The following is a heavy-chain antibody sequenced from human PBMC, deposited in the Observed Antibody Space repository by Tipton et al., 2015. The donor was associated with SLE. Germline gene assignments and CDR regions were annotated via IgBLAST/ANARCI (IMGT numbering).Heavy chain of an antibody. CDR2: IYYSGST. J-gene: IGHJ4*02. D-gene: IGHD3-16*02. V-gene: IGHV4-61*01. CDR1: GGSISSGSYY. CDR3: ARAQRDFDYIWGSYRLNYFDY. Sequence: TLSLTCTVSGGSISSGSYYWSWIRQPPGKGLEWIGYIYYSGSTNYDPSLKSRVTISVDTSKNQFSLKLSSVTAADTAVYYRARAQRDFDYIWGSYRLNYFDYWGQGTLVTVSS.